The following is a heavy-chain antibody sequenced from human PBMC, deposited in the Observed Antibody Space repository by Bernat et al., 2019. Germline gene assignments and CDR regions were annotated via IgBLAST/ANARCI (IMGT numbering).Heavy chain of an antibody. CDR2: ISYDGSDA. J-gene: IGHJ4*02. CDR3: ARGYCSSTSFHDRLDY. CDR1: GFTFSRYA. V-gene: IGHV3-30*01. D-gene: IGHD2-2*01. Sequence: QVQLVESGGGVVQPGRSLRLSCAASGFTFSRYAVHWVRQAPGKGLEWVAVISYDGSDAYYADSVKGRFTISRDNSNNTLFLQMNSLSTEDTAVYYCARGYCSSTSFHDRLDYWGQGALVTVSS.